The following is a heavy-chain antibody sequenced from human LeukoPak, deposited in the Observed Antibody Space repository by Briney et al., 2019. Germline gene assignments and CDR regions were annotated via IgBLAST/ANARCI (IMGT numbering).Heavy chain of an antibody. D-gene: IGHD6-19*01. Sequence: GGSLRLSCAASGFTFSSYAMSWGGQAAGNGLEWVSAISGSVGGTYYADSVKGRFTISRDNSKNTLYLQMNSLRAEDTAVYYCAKDVGSGWYMFDYWGQGTLVTVSS. J-gene: IGHJ4*02. CDR3: AKDVGSGWYMFDY. V-gene: IGHV3-23*01. CDR1: GFTFSSYA. CDR2: ISGSVGGT.